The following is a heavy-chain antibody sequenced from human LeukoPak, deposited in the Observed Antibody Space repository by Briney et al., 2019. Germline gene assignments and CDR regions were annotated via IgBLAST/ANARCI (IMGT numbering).Heavy chain of an antibody. Sequence: GGSLRLSCAASGFIVSTNYMSWVRQAPGKGLEWVSVLYSGGTTYYADSVKGRFTISRDNSKNTLYLQMNSLRAEDTAVYYCAKDLTVPAATPENTFDYWGQGTLVTVSS. J-gene: IGHJ4*02. D-gene: IGHD2-2*01. CDR2: LYSGGTT. V-gene: IGHV3-53*01. CDR3: AKDLTVPAATPENTFDY. CDR1: GFIVSTNY.